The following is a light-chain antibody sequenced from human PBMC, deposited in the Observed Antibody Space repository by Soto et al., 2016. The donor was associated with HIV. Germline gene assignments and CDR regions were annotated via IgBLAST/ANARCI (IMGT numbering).Light chain of an antibody. V-gene: IGLV3-21*03. CDR3: QVWDTNSDHVV. Sequence: SYELTQPPSVSVAPGKTARITCGGNNIGSKSVHWYQQKPGQAPVMVVYDDNDRPPGIPERFSGSNSGDTATLTINRVEAGDEADYYXQVWDTNSDHVVFGGGTKLTVL. CDR2: DDN. CDR1: NIGSKS. J-gene: IGLJ2*01.